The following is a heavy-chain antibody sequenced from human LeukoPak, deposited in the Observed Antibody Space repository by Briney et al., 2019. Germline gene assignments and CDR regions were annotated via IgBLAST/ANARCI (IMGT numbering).Heavy chain of an antibody. Sequence: TSETLFLTCAVSGGSISSSNWWSWVRQPPGKGLEWIGEIYHSGSTNYNPSLKSRVTISVDTSKNQFSLKLSSVTAADTAVYYCARVGYDSSGYYSFDYWGQGTLVTVSS. D-gene: IGHD3-22*01. V-gene: IGHV4-4*02. CDR3: ARVGYDSSGYYSFDY. CDR1: GGSISSSNW. CDR2: IYHSGST. J-gene: IGHJ4*02.